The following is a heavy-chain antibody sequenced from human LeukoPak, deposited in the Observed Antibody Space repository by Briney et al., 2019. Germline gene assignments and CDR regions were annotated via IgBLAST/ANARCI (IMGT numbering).Heavy chain of an antibody. D-gene: IGHD4-17*01. CDR1: GFTFSNYV. V-gene: IGHV3-23*01. Sequence: GGSLRLSCAASGFTFSNYVMNWVRQAPGKGLEWVSSISGSGIDTYYADAVKGRFTISRDNSKNTLYLQMNSLRAEDTAVCRCAKDLYGDYGVDYWGQGTLVTVSS. J-gene: IGHJ4*02. CDR2: ISGSGIDT. CDR3: AKDLYGDYGVDY.